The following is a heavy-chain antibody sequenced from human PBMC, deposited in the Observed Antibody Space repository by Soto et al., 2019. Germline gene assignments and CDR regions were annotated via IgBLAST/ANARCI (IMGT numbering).Heavy chain of an antibody. V-gene: IGHV3-21*01. CDR1: GFTFSSYS. J-gene: IGHJ4*02. Sequence: GGSLRLSCAASGFTFSSYSMNWVRQAPGKGLEWVSSISSSSSYIYYADSVKGRFTISRDNAKNSLYLQMNSLRAEDTAVYYCARDVDTAMVPGYWGQGTLVTVS. D-gene: IGHD5-18*01. CDR3: ARDVDTAMVPGY. CDR2: ISSSSSYI.